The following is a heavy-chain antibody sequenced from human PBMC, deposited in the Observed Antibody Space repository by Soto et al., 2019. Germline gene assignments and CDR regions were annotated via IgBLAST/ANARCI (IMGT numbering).Heavy chain of an antibody. CDR1: GFTFSSYA. D-gene: IGHD3-22*01. J-gene: IGHJ5*02. V-gene: IGHV3-23*01. CDR3: AKSFYYDSSGPPWSDP. Sequence: EVQLLESGGGLVQPGGSLRLSCAASGFTFSSYAMSWVRQAPGKGLEWVSAISGSGGSTYYADSVKGRFTISRDNSKNTLYLQMNSLRAEDTALYYWAKSFYYDSSGPPWSDPWGQGPLVTVSS. CDR2: ISGSGGST.